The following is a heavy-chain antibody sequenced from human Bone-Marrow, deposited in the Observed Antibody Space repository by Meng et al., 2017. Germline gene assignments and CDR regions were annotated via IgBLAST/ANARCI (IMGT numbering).Heavy chain of an antibody. CDR3: ARGGIFGSGWYQYDY. V-gene: IGHV1-69*01. Sequence: QVQLVLSGAEVKKPGSSVKGSCKASGGTFSSYAISWVRQAPGQGLEWMGGIIPIFGTANYAQKFQGRVTITADESTSTAYMELSSLRSEDTAVYYCARGGIFGSGWYQYDYWGQGTLVTVSS. D-gene: IGHD6-19*01. CDR2: IIPIFGTA. J-gene: IGHJ4*02. CDR1: GGTFSSYA.